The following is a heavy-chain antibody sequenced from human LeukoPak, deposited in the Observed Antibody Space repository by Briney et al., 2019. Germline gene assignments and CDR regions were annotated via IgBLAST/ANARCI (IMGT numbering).Heavy chain of an antibody. D-gene: IGHD3-22*01. J-gene: IGHJ6*03. CDR1: GYTFTGYY. Sequence: ASVKVSCKASGYTFTGYYMHWVRQAPGQGLEWMGWINPNSGGTNYAQKFQGRVTMTRDTSISTAYMELSRLRSDDTAVYYCARDEMYYYDSSGYWKDYYYYYMDVWGKGTTVTVSS. V-gene: IGHV1-2*02. CDR3: ARDEMYYYDSSGYWKDYYYYYMDV. CDR2: INPNSGGT.